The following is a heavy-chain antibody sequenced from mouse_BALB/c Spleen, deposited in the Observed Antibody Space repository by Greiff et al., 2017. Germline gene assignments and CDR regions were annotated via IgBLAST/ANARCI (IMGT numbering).Heavy chain of an antibody. V-gene: IGHV1S22*01. CDR2: FYPGSAST. CDR3: TRWGNYSAMDY. CDR1: GYTFTSYW. J-gene: IGHJ4*01. Sequence: LQQPGSELVRPGASVKLSCKASGYTFTSYWMNWVKQRPGQGLEWIGNFYPGSASTNYDEKFKSKATLTVDTSSSTAYMQLSSLTSEDSAVYYCTRWGNYSAMDYWGQGTSVTVSS. D-gene: IGHD2-1*01.